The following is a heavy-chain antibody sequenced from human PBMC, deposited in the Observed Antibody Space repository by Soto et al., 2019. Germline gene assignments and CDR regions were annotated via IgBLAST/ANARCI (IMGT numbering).Heavy chain of an antibody. Sequence: GESLKISCKGSGYSFAGYWITWVRQKPGKGLEWMGRIDPSDSQTYYSPSFRGHVTISVTKSITTVFLQWSSLRASDTSMYYCARQIYDSDTGPNFQYYFDSWGQGTPVTVSS. V-gene: IGHV5-10-1*01. CDR1: GYSFAGYW. D-gene: IGHD3-22*01. CDR3: ARQIYDSDTGPNFQYYFDS. J-gene: IGHJ4*02. CDR2: IDPSDSQT.